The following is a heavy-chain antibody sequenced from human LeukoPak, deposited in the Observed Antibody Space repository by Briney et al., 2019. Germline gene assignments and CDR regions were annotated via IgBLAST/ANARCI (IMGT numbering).Heavy chain of an antibody. CDR3: AKDRWGAVASFDY. CDR1: GFPFSDYV. CDR2: IRYDGNNK. J-gene: IGHJ4*02. D-gene: IGHD6-19*01. Sequence: DPGGSLRLSCAASGFPFSDYVMHWVRQAPGKGLEWVAVIRYDGNNKYYADSVKGRFTISRDNSKNMLYLQMNSLGTEDTAVYYCAKDRWGAVASFDYWGQGTLVTVS. V-gene: IGHV3-30*02.